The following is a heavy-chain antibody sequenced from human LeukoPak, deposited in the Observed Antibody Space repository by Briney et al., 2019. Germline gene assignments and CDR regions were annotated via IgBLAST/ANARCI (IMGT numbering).Heavy chain of an antibody. J-gene: IGHJ3*02. CDR3: AKLWQQLPDAFDI. Sequence: GGSLRLSCAASGFTVSSNYMSWVRQAPGKGLEWGSVIYSGGSTYYADSVKGRFTISRDNSKNTLYLQMNSLRAEDTAVYYCAKLWQQLPDAFDIWGQGTMVTVSS. D-gene: IGHD6-13*01. V-gene: IGHV3-66*01. CDR1: GFTVSSNY. CDR2: IYSGGST.